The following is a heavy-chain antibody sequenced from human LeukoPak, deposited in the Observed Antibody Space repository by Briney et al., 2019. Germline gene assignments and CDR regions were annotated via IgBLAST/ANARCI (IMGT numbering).Heavy chain of an antibody. D-gene: IGHD2-15*01. CDR2: INHSGST. V-gene: IGHV4-34*01. CDR1: GGSFSGYY. J-gene: IGHJ6*02. Sequence: SETLSLTCAVYGGSFSGYYWSWIRQPPGKGLEWIGEINHSGSTNYNPSLKSRVTISVDTSKNQFSLKLSSVTAAGTAVYYCARGRRSGGSCYRYYYYGMDVWGQGTTVTVSS. CDR3: ARGRRSGGSCYRYYYYGMDV.